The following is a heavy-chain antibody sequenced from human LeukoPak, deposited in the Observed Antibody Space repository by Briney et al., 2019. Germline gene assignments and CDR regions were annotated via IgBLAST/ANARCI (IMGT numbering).Heavy chain of an antibody. J-gene: IGHJ3*01. V-gene: IGHV3-23*01. CDR3: AKDIGTSHSYVAFDL. CDR1: GFIFSTNA. Sequence: PGGSLRLSCAASGFIFSTNAMSWVRQAPGKGLEWVSGISGSGGTTYYADSVKGRFSISRDNSKNTLYLQMNSLRAEDTAVYYCAKDIGTSHSYVAFDLWGQGTMVTVSS. D-gene: IGHD2-2*01. CDR2: ISGSGGTT.